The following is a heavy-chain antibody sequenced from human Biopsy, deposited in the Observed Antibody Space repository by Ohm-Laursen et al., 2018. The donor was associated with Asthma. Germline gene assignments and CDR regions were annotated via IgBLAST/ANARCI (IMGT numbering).Heavy chain of an antibody. CDR1: GGYLTGHY. CDR3: ARAAITGIRGWFDP. Sequence: SETLSLTCTVYGGYLTGHYWNWLRPPPGKGLEWIGEIDQSGYTNYNPSLKSLVTISADTSKNQFLLNMSFVTAADTAVYFCARAAITGIRGWFDPWGQGTQVTVSS. CDR2: IDQSGYT. J-gene: IGHJ5*02. D-gene: IGHD1-20*01. V-gene: IGHV4-34*01.